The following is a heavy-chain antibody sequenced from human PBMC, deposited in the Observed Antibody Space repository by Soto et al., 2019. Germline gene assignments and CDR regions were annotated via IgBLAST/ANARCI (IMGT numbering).Heavy chain of an antibody. CDR3: AREDAQYQLLHSYYYMDV. J-gene: IGHJ6*03. V-gene: IGHV1-69*08. CDR1: GGTFSSYT. CDR2: IIPIFGMA. Sequence: QVQLVQSGAEVKKPGSSVKVSSKASGGTFSSYTINWVRQAPGQGLEWMGRIIPIFGMANYAQKFQGRVTITADDSTSTACMQLSTLRSEDRGLYYCAREDAQYQLLHSYYYMDVWGKGTTVTVSS. D-gene: IGHD2-2*01.